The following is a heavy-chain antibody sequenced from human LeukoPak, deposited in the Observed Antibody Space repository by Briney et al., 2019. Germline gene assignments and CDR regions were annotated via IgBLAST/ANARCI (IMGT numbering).Heavy chain of an antibody. J-gene: IGHJ3*02. CDR2: ISDSGGTT. D-gene: IGHD4-23*01. Sequence: GGSLRLSCAASGFTFSSFTMTWVRQAPGKGLEWVSVISDSGGTTYYADSVKGRFTISRDNSRNTLYLQMNSLRAEDTALYYCAKDALRWAFDIWGQGTMVAVSS. V-gene: IGHV3-23*01. CDR1: GFTFSSFT. CDR3: AKDALRWAFDI.